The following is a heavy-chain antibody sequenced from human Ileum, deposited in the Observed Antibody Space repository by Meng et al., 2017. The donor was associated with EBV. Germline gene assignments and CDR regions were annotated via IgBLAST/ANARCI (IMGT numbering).Heavy chain of an antibody. CDR1: GGSISRSDW. D-gene: IGHD3-22*01. Sequence: QVRLQASGPGLGKPSGTLSFTCAVSGGSISRSDWWSWVRQPPGKGLEWIGETSHSGSTNYSPSLKSRVTISLDKSKNQLSLKLNSVTAADTAVYYCASSDYYRSDYWGQGTLVTVSS. J-gene: IGHJ4*02. V-gene: IGHV4-4*02. CDR3: ASSDYYRSDY. CDR2: TSHSGST.